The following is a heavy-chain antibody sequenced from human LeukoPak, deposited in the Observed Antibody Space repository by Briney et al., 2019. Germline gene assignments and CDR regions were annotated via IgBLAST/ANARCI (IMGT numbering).Heavy chain of an antibody. CDR1: GGSISSSNW. J-gene: IGHJ4*02. CDR3: ARAISGGILHFDY. D-gene: IGHD1-26*01. Sequence: SVTLSLTCAVSGGSISSSNWWSWVREPPGKGLEWIGEIYHSGSTNYNPSLKSRVTISVDKSKNQFSLKLSSVTAADTAMYYCARAISGGILHFDYWGQGTLVTVSS. V-gene: IGHV4-4*02. CDR2: IYHSGST.